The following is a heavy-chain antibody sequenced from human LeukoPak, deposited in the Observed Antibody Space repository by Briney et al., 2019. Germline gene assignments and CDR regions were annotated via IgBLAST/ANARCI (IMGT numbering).Heavy chain of an antibody. Sequence: GGSLRLSCETSGFTFSSYEMSWVRQGPGKGLEWVSFITSSGSDIYYADSVRGRFTVSRDNAKNSLTLQMNSLRAEDTAVYFCARVGYLRVGAEDAFDIWGQGTLVSVSS. V-gene: IGHV3-48*03. D-gene: IGHD1-26*01. CDR2: ITSSGSDI. J-gene: IGHJ3*02. CDR1: GFTFSSYE. CDR3: ARVGYLRVGAEDAFDI.